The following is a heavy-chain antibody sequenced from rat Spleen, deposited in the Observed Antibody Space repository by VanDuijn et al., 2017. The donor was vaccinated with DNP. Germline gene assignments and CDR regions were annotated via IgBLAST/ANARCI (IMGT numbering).Heavy chain of an antibody. Sequence: EVQLVESGGGLVQPGRSLKLSCAVSRITFSDHNMAWVRQAPKKGLEWVATISYYGSDTYYRDSVKGRFTISRDNAKSTLYLQMDSLRSEDTATYYCAGRPPPTRGPFDYWGQGVTVTVSS. CDR3: AGRPPPTRGPFDY. J-gene: IGHJ2*01. CDR2: ISYYGSDT. V-gene: IGHV5-7*01. D-gene: IGHD1-4*01. CDR1: RITFSDHN.